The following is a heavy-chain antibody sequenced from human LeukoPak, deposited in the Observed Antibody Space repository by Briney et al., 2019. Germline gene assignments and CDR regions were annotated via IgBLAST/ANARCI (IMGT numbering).Heavy chain of an antibody. J-gene: IGHJ5*02. CDR1: GGTFSSYA. CDR2: IIPIFGTA. D-gene: IGHD2-2*01. CDR3: ARGGDIVVVPAALAGNWFDP. V-gene: IGHV1-69*13. Sequence: ASVKVSCKASGGTFSSYAISWVRQAPGQGLEWMGGIIPIFGTANYAQKFQGRVTITADESTSTAYMELSSLRSEDTAVYYCARGGDIVVVPAALAGNWFDPWGQGTLVTVSS.